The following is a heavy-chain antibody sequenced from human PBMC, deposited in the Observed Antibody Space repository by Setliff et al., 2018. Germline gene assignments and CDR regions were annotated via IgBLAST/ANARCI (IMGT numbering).Heavy chain of an antibody. CDR2: INHSGST. CDR1: GGSFSGYY. Sequence: KTSETLSLTCAVYGGSFSGYYWSWIRQPPGKGLEWIGEINHSGSTNYNPSLKSRVTISVDTSKNQFSLKLSSVTAADTAVYYCARLGGSGWQQPNYGMDVWGQGTTVTVSS. J-gene: IGHJ6*02. CDR3: ARLGGSGWQQPNYGMDV. D-gene: IGHD6-19*01. V-gene: IGHV4-34*01.